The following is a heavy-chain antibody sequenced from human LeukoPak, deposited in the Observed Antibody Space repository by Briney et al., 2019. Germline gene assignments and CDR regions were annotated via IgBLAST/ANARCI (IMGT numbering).Heavy chain of an antibody. J-gene: IGHJ6*02. Sequence: ASVKVSCKASGGTFSSYAISWVRQAPGQGLEWMGGIIPIFGTANYAQKFQGRVTITADESTSTACMELSSLRSEDTAVYYCARSGGEAVAGPMWGYYYYGMDVWGQGTTVTVSS. CDR1: GGTFSSYA. V-gene: IGHV1-69*13. D-gene: IGHD6-19*01. CDR3: ARSGGEAVAGPMWGYYYYGMDV. CDR2: IIPIFGTA.